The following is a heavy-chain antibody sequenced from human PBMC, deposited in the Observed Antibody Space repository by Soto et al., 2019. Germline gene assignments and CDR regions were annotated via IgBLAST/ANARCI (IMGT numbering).Heavy chain of an antibody. D-gene: IGHD3-9*01. CDR2: ISYDGSNK. J-gene: IGHJ4*02. CDR3: AKPQLRYFDWLSPFDY. V-gene: IGHV3-30*18. Sequence: LRLSCAASGFTFSSYGMHWVRQAPGKGLEWVAVISYDGSNKYYADSVKGRFTISRDNSKNTLYLQMNSLRAEDTAVYYCAKPQLRYFDWLSPFDYWGQGTLVTVSS. CDR1: GFTFSSYG.